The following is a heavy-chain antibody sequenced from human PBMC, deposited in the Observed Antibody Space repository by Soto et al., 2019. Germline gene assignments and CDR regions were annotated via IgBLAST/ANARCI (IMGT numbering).Heavy chain of an antibody. D-gene: IGHD3-9*01. V-gene: IGHV4-30-4*01. Sequence: PSETMYLTRTVSRGTISIGEDYGSWIRKPPGKGLEWIGYIYYSGSTYYNPSLKSRVTISVDTSKNQFSLKLSSVTAADTAVYYCARDYRSGYDILTGYPGFDPWGKGTLVPVFS. CDR1: RGTISIGEDY. CDR3: ARDYRSGYDILTGYPGFDP. J-gene: IGHJ5*02. CDR2: IYYSGST.